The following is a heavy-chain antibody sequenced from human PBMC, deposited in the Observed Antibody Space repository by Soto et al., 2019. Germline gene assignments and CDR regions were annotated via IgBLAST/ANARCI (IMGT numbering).Heavy chain of an antibody. CDR2: ISAYSGNT. CDR1: GYTFTSYG. D-gene: IGHD7-27*01. CDR3: ARENWDYGMDV. J-gene: IGHJ6*02. V-gene: IGHV1-18*01. Sequence: ASVKCSCTASGYTFTSYGISWVLQAPGQGLEWMGWISAYSGNTNYAQKLQGRVTMTTDTSTSTAYMELRSLRSDDTAVYYCARENWDYGMDVWGQGTTVTVSS.